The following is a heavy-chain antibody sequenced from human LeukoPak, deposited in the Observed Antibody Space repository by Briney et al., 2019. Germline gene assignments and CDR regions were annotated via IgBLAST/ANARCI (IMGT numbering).Heavy chain of an antibody. CDR1: GFTFSSYW. J-gene: IGHJ6*02. CDR3: ARGNGNYYYGMDV. Sequence: PGGSLRLSCAASGFTFSSYWMSWIRQPPGKGLEWIGSIYYSGSTYYNPSLKSRVTISVDTSKNQFSLKLSSVTAADTAVYYCARGNGNYYYGMDVWGQGTTVTVSS. D-gene: IGHD4-23*01. CDR2: IYYSGST. V-gene: IGHV4-39*01.